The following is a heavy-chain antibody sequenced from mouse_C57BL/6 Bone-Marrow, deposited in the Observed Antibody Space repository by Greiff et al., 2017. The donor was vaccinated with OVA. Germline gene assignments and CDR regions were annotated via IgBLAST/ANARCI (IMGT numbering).Heavy chain of an antibody. CDR3: AISIAHAACFAY. Sequence: QVQLQQPGAELVKPGASVKLSCKASGYTFTSYWMHWVKQRPGRGLEWLGRIDPHSGGTKYNEKFKSKATLTVDKPSSTAYMQLRSLTSDDSSVYYCAISIAHAACFAYCGQGTLVTVSA. CDR1: GYTFTSYW. D-gene: IGHD1-3*01. V-gene: IGHV1-72*01. CDR2: IDPHSGGT. J-gene: IGHJ3*01.